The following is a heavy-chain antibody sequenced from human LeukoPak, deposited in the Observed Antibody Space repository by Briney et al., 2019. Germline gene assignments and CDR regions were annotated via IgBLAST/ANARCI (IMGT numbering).Heavy chain of an antibody. V-gene: IGHV1-69*04. Sequence: GASVKVSCKASGGTFSSYAISWVRQAPGQGLEWMGSIIPIFGIANYAQKFQGRVTITADKSTSTAYMELSSLRSEDTAVYYCARDLTGYCSSTSCPMGYWGQGTLVTVSS. CDR3: ARDLTGYCSSTSCPMGY. CDR1: GGTFSSYA. CDR2: IIPIFGIA. J-gene: IGHJ4*02. D-gene: IGHD2-2*01.